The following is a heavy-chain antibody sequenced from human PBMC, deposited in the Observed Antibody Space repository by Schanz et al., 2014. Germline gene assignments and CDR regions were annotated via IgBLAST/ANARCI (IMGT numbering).Heavy chain of an antibody. CDR1: GYIFGSHG. CDR3: ARVHTATYHYYSPGAFDI. Sequence: QLMQSGSEVRKPGASVKVSCKASGYIFGSHGMTWVRQAPGQGPELMGWINAHTGNTQYAQKFQGRVNMTRNTVTTTVHLELTMLRTDHTAIYYCARVHTATYHYYSPGAFDIWGQGTRVTVSS. CDR2: INAHTGNT. V-gene: IGHV1-18*01. D-gene: IGHD3-10*01. J-gene: IGHJ3*02.